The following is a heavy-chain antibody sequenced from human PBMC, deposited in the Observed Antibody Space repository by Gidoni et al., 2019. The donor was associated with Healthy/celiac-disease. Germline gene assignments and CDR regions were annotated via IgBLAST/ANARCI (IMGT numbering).Heavy chain of an antibody. D-gene: IGHD6-13*01. J-gene: IGHJ4*02. V-gene: IGHV5-10-1*01. CDR2: IDPSDSYT. CDR3: ARHEAAAGSYDY. Sequence: EVQLVQSGAEVKKPGESLTISCKGSGYSFTSYWISWVRQRPGKGLAWMGRIDPSDSYTNYSPSFQGHVTISADKSISTAYLQWSSLKASDTAMYYCARHEAAAGSYDYWGQGTLVTVSS. CDR1: GYSFTSYW.